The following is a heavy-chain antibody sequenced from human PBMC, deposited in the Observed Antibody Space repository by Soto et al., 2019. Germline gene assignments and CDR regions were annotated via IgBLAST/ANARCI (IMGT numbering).Heavy chain of an antibody. V-gene: IGHV3-48*02. CDR3: ARDRRHDFWSGYPNPDY. CDR2: ISSSSSTI. Sequence: GGSLRLSCAASGFTFSSYSMNWVRQAPGKGLEWVSYISSSSSTIYYADSVKGRFTISRDNAKNSLYLQMNSLRDEDTAVYYCARDRRHDFWSGYPNPDYWGQGTMVTVYS. D-gene: IGHD3-3*01. J-gene: IGHJ4*02. CDR1: GFTFSSYS.